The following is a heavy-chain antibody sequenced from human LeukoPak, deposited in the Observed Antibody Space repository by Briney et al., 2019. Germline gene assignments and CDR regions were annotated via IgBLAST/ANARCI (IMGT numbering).Heavy chain of an antibody. V-gene: IGHV3-30*03. D-gene: IGHD2-2*01. Sequence: PGGSLRLSCAASGFTFSSYGMHWVRQAPGKGLEWVAVISYDGSNKYYADSVKGRFTISRDNSKNTLYLQMNSLRAEDTAVYYCAREPPYCSSTSCPGHYYGMDVWGKGTTVTVSS. J-gene: IGHJ6*04. CDR1: GFTFSSYG. CDR3: AREPPYCSSTSCPGHYYGMDV. CDR2: ISYDGSNK.